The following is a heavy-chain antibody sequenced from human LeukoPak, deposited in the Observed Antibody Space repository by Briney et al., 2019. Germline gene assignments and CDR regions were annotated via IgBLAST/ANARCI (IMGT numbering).Heavy chain of an antibody. CDR3: ARGLPTGYSSSWYNYYYGMDV. Sequence: SETLSLTCAVYGGSFSGYYWSWIRQPPGKGLEWIGYIYYSGSTNYNPSLKSRVTISVDTSKNQFSLKLSSVTAADTAVYYCARGLPTGYSSSWYNYYYGMDVWGQGTTVTVSS. CDR2: IYYSGST. D-gene: IGHD6-13*01. CDR1: GGSFSGYY. J-gene: IGHJ6*02. V-gene: IGHV4-59*01.